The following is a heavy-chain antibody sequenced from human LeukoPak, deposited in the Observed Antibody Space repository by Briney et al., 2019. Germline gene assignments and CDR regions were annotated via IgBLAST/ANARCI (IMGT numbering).Heavy chain of an antibody. V-gene: IGHV3-74*01. Sequence: QPGGSLRLSCVASGFTFSSYWMRWVRQDPRKGLVWISRINGDGRNINYADSVRGRFTISRDNSKNTLYLQMNSLRAEDMAVYYCAKEALSYGDPDYYGMDVWGQGTTVTVSS. J-gene: IGHJ6*02. CDR3: AKEALSYGDPDYYGMDV. CDR2: INGDGRNI. D-gene: IGHD4-17*01. CDR1: GFTFSSYW.